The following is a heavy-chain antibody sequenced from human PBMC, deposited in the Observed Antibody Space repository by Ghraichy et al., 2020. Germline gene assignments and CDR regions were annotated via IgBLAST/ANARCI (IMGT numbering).Heavy chain of an antibody. CDR1: GFTFSSYA. J-gene: IGHJ4*02. D-gene: IGHD3-9*01. V-gene: IGHV3-23*01. CDR3: AKGGGFYDILTGYYPTLYYFDY. CDR2: ISGSGGST. Sequence: GGSLRLSCAASGFTFSSYAMSWVRQAPGKGLEWVSGISGSGGSTYYADSVKGRFTISRDNSKNTLYLQMNSLRAEDTAVYYCAKGGGFYDILTGYYPTLYYFDYWGQGTLVTVSS.